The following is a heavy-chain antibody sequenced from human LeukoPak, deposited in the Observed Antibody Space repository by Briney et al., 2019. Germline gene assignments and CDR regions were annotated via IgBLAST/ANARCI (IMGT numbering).Heavy chain of an antibody. V-gene: IGHV4-39*07. J-gene: IGHJ4*02. CDR1: GGSISSSSYY. D-gene: IGHD1-26*01. Sequence: PSETLSLTCTVSGGSISSSSYYWGWIRQPPGKGLEWIGSIYYSGSTYYNPSLKSRVTISVDTSKNQFSLKLSSVTAADAAVYYCARREWELLLYDYWGQGTLVTVSS. CDR3: ARREWELLLYDY. CDR2: IYYSGST.